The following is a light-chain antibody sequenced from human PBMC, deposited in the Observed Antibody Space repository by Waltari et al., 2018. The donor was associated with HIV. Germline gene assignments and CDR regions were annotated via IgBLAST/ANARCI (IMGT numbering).Light chain of an antibody. CDR3: AAWDDGLSGVV. CDR2: RNH. Sequence: QSVLTQPPSASGTPGPRVTISSSGSSANIGSNYVYWYQQLPGTAPKLLIYRNHQRPSGVPDLFSGSKSGTSASLAVSGVRSEDEADYYCAAWDDGLSGVVFGGGTKLTVL. CDR1: SANIGSNY. V-gene: IGLV1-47*01. J-gene: IGLJ2*01.